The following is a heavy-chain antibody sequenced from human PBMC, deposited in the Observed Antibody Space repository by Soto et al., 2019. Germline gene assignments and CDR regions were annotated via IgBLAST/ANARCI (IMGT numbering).Heavy chain of an antibody. CDR1: GGSISSGDYY. J-gene: IGHJ4*02. D-gene: IGHD3-22*01. CDR2: IYYSGST. Sequence: PSETLSLTCTVSGGSISSGDYYWSWIRQPPGKGLEWIGYIYYSGSTYYNPSLKSRVTISVDTSKNQFSLKLSSVTAADTAVYYCARASSSGYYFGFDYWGQGTLVTVSS. V-gene: IGHV4-30-4*01. CDR3: ARASSSGYYFGFDY.